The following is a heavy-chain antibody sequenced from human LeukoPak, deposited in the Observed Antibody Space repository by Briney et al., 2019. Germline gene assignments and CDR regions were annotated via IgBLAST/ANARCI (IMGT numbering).Heavy chain of an antibody. J-gene: IGHJ5*02. Sequence: SETLSLTCTVSGGSISSGGYYWSWIRQPPGKGLEWIGYIYHSGSTYYNPSLKSRVTISVDRSKNQFSLKLSSVTAADTAVYYCARGGVNWFDPWGQGTLVTVSS. CDR3: ARGGVNWFDP. D-gene: IGHD3-10*01. CDR1: GGSISSGGYY. V-gene: IGHV4-30-2*01. CDR2: IYHSGST.